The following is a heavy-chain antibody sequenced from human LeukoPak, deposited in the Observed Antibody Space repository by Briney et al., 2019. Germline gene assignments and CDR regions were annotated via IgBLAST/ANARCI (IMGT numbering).Heavy chain of an antibody. Sequence: ASVKVSCKASGYTFTSYGISWVRQAPGQRPEWMGWINTDHGNTKYAQKFQGRVTMTTDTSTSTAYMELSSLRSDDTAVYYCARKGCTGDCYRFDPWGQGTLVTVSS. J-gene: IGHJ5*02. V-gene: IGHV1-18*01. D-gene: IGHD2-21*02. CDR3: ARKGCTGDCYRFDP. CDR1: GYTFTSYG. CDR2: INTDHGNT.